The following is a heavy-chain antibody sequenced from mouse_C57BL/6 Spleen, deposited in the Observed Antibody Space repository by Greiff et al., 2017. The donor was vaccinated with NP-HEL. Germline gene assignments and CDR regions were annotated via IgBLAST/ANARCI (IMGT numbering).Heavy chain of an antibody. CDR2: IRNKANGYTT. V-gene: IGHV7-3*01. Sequence: EVMLVESGGGLVQPGGSLSLSCAASGFTFTDYYMSWVRQPPGKALEWLGFIRNKANGYTTEYSASVKGRFTISRDNSQSILYLQMNALRAEDSATYYCARGRDYYAMDYWGQGTSVTVSS. J-gene: IGHJ4*01. CDR1: GFTFTDYY. CDR3: ARGRDYYAMDY.